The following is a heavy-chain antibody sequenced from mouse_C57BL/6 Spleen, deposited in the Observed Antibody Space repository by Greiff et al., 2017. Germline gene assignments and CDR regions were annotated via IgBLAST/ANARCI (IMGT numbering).Heavy chain of an antibody. Sequence: QVQLQQPGAELVKPGASVKLSCKASGYTFTSYWMHWVKQRPGQGLEWIGMIHPNSGSTNYNEKFKSKATLTVDKSSSTAYMQLSSLTSEDSAVYYCARRGTTVVKDYAMDYWCQGTSVTVSS. CDR1: GYTFTSYW. CDR3: ARRGTTVVKDYAMDY. CDR2: IHPNSGST. D-gene: IGHD1-1*01. J-gene: IGHJ4*01. V-gene: IGHV1-64*01.